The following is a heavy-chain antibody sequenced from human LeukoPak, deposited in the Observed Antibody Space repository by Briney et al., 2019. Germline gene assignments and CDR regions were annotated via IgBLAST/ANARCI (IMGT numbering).Heavy chain of an antibody. D-gene: IGHD4-17*01. CDR3: ARHDYGDYGAVYYYGMDV. Sequence: GGSLRLSCAASEFTFSSYSMNWVRQAPGKGLEWVSYITNSGNSKSYADSVKGRFTISRDNTKNSLYLQMNSLRAEDTAVYYCARHDYGDYGAVYYYGMDVWGQGTTVTVSS. V-gene: IGHV3-48*01. CDR2: ITNSGNSK. J-gene: IGHJ6*02. CDR1: EFTFSSYS.